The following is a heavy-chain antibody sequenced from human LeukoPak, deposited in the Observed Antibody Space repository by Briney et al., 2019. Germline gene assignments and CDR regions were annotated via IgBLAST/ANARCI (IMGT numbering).Heavy chain of an antibody. V-gene: IGHV3-23*01. Sequence: GGSLRLSCAASGFTFSTYAMGWVRQAPGKGLEWVSSISGSGDSTYYADSMKGRLTISRDNFKNTLYLQMNSLGAEDTALYYCAKCRREYQLLHLFDYWGQGTLSPSPQ. CDR1: GFTFSTYA. J-gene: IGHJ4*02. CDR3: AKCRREYQLLHLFDY. CDR2: ISGSGDST. D-gene: IGHD2-2*01.